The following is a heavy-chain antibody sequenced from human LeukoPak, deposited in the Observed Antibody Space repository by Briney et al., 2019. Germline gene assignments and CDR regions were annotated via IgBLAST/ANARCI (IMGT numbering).Heavy chain of an antibody. CDR2: IYYSGST. CDR3: ARVLYYYDSSGYYWYFDL. CDR1: GGSISSRY. V-gene: IGHV4-59*11. D-gene: IGHD3-22*01. Sequence: SETLSLTCTVSGGSISSRYWSWIRQPPGKGLEWIGYIYYSGSTNYNPSLKSRVTISVDTSKNQFSLKMSSVTAADTAMYYCARVLYYYDSSGYYWYFDLWGRGTLVTVSS. J-gene: IGHJ2*01.